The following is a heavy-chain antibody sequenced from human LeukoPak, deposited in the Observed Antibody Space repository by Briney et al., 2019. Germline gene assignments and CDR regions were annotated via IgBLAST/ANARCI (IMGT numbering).Heavy chain of an antibody. CDR1: GFTFSNYG. CDR3: AKEGYYGSGSFPDY. V-gene: IGHV3-30*18. Sequence: GGSLRLSCAASGFTFSNYGMHWVRQAPGKGLEWVAVVSFDGSNEDYADSVKGRFSISRDNSKNTLYLLMNSLRAEDTAVYCCAKEGYYGSGSFPDYWGQGTLVTVSS. D-gene: IGHD3-10*01. CDR2: VSFDGSNE. J-gene: IGHJ4*02.